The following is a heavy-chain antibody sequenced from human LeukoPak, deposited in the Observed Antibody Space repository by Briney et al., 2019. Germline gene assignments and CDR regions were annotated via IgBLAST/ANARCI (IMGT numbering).Heavy chain of an antibody. CDR1: GGSFSGYY. V-gene: IGHV4-59*08. CDR2: IYYSGST. J-gene: IGHJ5*02. Sequence: PSETLSLTCAVYGGSFSGYYWSWIRQPPGKGLEWIGYIYYSGSTNYNPSLKSRVTISVDTSKNQFSLKLSSVTAADTAVYYCARGGLRFLEWFHNWFDPWGQGTLVTVSS. CDR3: ARGGLRFLEWFHNWFDP. D-gene: IGHD3-3*01.